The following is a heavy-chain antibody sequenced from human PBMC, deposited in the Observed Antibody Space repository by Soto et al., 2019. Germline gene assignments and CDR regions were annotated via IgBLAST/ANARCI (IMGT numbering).Heavy chain of an antibody. J-gene: IGHJ5*02. D-gene: IGHD3-10*01. V-gene: IGHV3-30*03. CDR1: GFSFSTYG. CDR2: ISYDGATK. CDR3: ARMATFGSLNWFDP. Sequence: SLRLSCAASGFSFSTYGMHWVRQAPGKGLEWVAVISYDGATKTYADSVKGRFTISRDNSKNTLYLQMNSLRSEDTAIYYCARMATFGSLNWFDPWGQGTLVTVSS.